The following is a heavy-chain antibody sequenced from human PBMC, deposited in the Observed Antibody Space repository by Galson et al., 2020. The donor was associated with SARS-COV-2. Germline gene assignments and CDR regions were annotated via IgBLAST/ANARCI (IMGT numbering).Heavy chain of an antibody. CDR3: AGAQSTVTTRHYYGMDV. Sequence: GESLKISCAASGFTFSSYSMNWVRQAPGKGLEWVSHISSSSSTIYYADSVKGRFTISRDNAKNSLYLQMNSLRDEDTAVYYCAGAQSTVTTRHYYGMDVWGQGTTVTVSS. CDR2: ISSSSSTI. D-gene: IGHD4-17*01. J-gene: IGHJ6*02. V-gene: IGHV3-48*02. CDR1: GFTFSSYS.